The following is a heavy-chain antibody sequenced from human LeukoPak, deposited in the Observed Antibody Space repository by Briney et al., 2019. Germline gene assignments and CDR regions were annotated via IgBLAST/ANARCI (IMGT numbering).Heavy chain of an antibody. CDR1: GFTLDDYA. Sequence: GRSLRLSCAASGFTLDDYAIHWVRQAPGKGLEWVSGITWNTGNIGYADSVKGRFTISRDNAKYSLYLQMNSLRVEDTALYYCAKAPAYYFYGMDVWGQGTTVAVSS. CDR2: ITWNTGNI. V-gene: IGHV3-9*01. CDR3: AKAPAYYFYGMDV. D-gene: IGHD2-2*01. J-gene: IGHJ6*02.